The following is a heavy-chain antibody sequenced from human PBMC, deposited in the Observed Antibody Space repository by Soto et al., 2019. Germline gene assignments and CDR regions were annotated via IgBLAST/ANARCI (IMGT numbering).Heavy chain of an antibody. V-gene: IGHV3-30*18. D-gene: IGHD6-13*01. CDR3: AKDLTGAAAGNEDY. Sequence: PGGSLRLSCAASGFTFSSYGMHWVRQAPGKGLEWVAVISYDGSNKYYADSVKGRFTISRDNSKNTLYLQMNSLRAEDTAVYYCAKDLTGAAAGNEDYWGQGTLVTVSS. CDR2: ISYDGSNK. CDR1: GFTFSSYG. J-gene: IGHJ4*02.